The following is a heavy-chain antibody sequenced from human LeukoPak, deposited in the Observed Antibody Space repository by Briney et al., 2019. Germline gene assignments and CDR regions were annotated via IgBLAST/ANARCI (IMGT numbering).Heavy chain of an antibody. V-gene: IGHV1-18*01. CDR3: ARDDEEGWLQLNYYYMDV. CDR2: ISAYNGDT. D-gene: IGHD5-24*01. J-gene: IGHJ6*03. Sequence: ASVKVSCKASGYTFTTYGISWVRQAPGQGLEWMGWISAYNGDTNYAQKLQGRATMTTDTSTSTAYMELRSLRSDDTAVYYCARDDEEGWLQLNYYYMDVWGKGTTVTVSS. CDR1: GYTFTTYG.